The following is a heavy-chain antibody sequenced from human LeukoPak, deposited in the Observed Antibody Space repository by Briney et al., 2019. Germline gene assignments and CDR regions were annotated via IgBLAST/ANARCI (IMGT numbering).Heavy chain of an antibody. Sequence: SVKVSCKASGYTFTSYGISWVRQAPGQGLEWMGRIIPIFGTANYAQKFQGRVTITTDESTSTAYMELSSLRSKDTAVYYCARDRWTYYYDSSGYYYGYWGQGTLVTVSS. D-gene: IGHD3-22*01. CDR1: GYTFTSYG. V-gene: IGHV1-69*05. CDR2: IIPIFGTA. J-gene: IGHJ4*02. CDR3: ARDRWTYYYDSSGYYYGY.